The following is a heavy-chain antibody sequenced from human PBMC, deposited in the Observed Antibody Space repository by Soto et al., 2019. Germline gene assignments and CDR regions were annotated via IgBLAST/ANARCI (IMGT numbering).Heavy chain of an antibody. V-gene: IGHV3-23*01. CDR2: ISGSGGST. J-gene: IGHJ3*02. CDR1: GFSVSAHY. D-gene: IGHD6-13*01. CDR3: AKAFGSIAAATFEDAFDI. Sequence: GGSLRLSCAASGFSVSAHYMNWVRQAPGKGLEWVSAISGSGGSTYYADSVKGRFTISRDNSKNTLYLQMNSLRAEDTAVYYCAKAFGSIAAATFEDAFDIWGQGTMVTVSS.